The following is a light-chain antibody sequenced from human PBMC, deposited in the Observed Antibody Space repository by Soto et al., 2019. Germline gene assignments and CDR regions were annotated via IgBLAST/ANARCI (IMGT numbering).Light chain of an antibody. CDR2: GAS. V-gene: IGKV3-20*01. J-gene: IGKJ2*01. CDR3: QQYGSSPPTT. CDR1: QSVSSSY. Sequence: EIVLTQSPGTLSLSPGERATLSCRASQSVSSSYLAWYQQKPGQAPSLLIFGASSRATGIPDRFSGSGSGTDFTLTISRLEPEDFGVYYCQQYGSSPPTTFGQGTKLEIK.